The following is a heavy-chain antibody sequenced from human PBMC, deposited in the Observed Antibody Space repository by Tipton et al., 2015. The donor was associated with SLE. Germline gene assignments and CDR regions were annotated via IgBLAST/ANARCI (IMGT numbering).Heavy chain of an antibody. CDR2: ISSSSGYI. Sequence: GSLRLSCAASGFTFSSYSMDWVRQAPGKGLEWVSSISSSSGYIYYADSVKGRFTISSDNAKNSLYLQMNSLRAEDTAVYYCARRIGYCSGGSCYSFWYFDLWGRGTLVTVSS. CDR3: ARRIGYCSGGSCYSFWYFDL. CDR1: GFTFSSYS. V-gene: IGHV3-21*01. D-gene: IGHD2-15*01. J-gene: IGHJ2*01.